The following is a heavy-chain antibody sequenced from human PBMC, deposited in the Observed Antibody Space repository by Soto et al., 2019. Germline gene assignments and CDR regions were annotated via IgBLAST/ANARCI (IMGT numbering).Heavy chain of an antibody. CDR3: ARTSMQSRGYSYGHGGMDV. D-gene: IGHD5-18*01. Sequence: PWEPLKISRKGSGYSFTSYWMGRLREMPGKGLEGMGIIFPSDSDTRYSPSFQGQLTISVDKSISTAYLQWSSLKASDTAMYYCARTSMQSRGYSYGHGGMDVWGQGSTVTVS. CDR2: IFPSDSDT. CDR1: GYSFTSYW. V-gene: IGHV5-51*01. J-gene: IGHJ6*02.